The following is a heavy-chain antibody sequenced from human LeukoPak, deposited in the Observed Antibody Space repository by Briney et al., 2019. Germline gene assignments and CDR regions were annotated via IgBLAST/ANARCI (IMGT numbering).Heavy chain of an antibody. V-gene: IGHV3-23*01. D-gene: IGHD3-3*01. CDR1: GFTFSSYS. CDR3: AKTCYDFWSGYYGPFDY. Sequence: GGSLRLSCAASGFTFSSYSMTWVRQAPGKGLEWVSAISGSGGSTYYADSVKGRFTISRDNSKNTLYLQMNSLRAEDTAVYYCAKTCYDFWSGYYGPFDYWGQGTLVTVSS. CDR2: ISGSGGST. J-gene: IGHJ4*02.